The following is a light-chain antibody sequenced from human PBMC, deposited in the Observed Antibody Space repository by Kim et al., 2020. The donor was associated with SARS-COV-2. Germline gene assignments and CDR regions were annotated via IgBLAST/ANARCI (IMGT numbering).Light chain of an antibody. CDR3: QQYNNWPRT. V-gene: IGKV3-15*01. CDR1: QSVGSS. J-gene: IGKJ1*01. Sequence: EIVMTQSPATLSVSPGERPTLSCRASQSVGSSLAWYQQKPGQAPRLLIYGTSTRATGIPARFSGSGSGTEFTLTISSLQSEDFAVYYCQQYNNWPRTFGQGTKVDIK. CDR2: GTS.